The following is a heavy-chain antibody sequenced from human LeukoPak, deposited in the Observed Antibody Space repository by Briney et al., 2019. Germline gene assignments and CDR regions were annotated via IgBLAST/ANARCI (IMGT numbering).Heavy chain of an antibody. CDR3: ARGHTPDSSGYYPDY. CDR2: IYYSGTT. D-gene: IGHD3-22*01. J-gene: IGHJ4*02. CDR1: GGSLSTYY. V-gene: IGHV4-59*12. Sequence: SETLSLTCTVSGGSLSTYYWNWIRQPPGKGLEWIGYIYYSGTTNYNPSLKSRVSMSVDTSKNQFSLKLSSVTAADTAVYYCARGHTPDSSGYYPDYWGQGTLVTVSS.